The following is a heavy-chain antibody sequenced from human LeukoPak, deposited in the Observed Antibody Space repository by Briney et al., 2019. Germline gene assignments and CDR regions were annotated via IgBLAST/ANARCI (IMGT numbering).Heavy chain of an antibody. J-gene: IGHJ4*02. Sequence: GGSLRLSCAAAGFTFDDYAMHWVRQAPGKGLEWVSGISWNSGSIGYADSVKGRFTISRDNAENSLYLQMNSLRAEDTALYYCAKGPYYYDSSGYDDYFDYWGQGTLVTVSS. CDR2: ISWNSGSI. CDR1: GFTFDDYA. CDR3: AKGPYYYDSSGYDDYFDY. D-gene: IGHD3-22*01. V-gene: IGHV3-9*01.